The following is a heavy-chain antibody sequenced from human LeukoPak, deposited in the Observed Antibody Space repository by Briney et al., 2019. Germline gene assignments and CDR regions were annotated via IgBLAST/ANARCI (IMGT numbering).Heavy chain of an antibody. Sequence: GASVKVSCKASGYTFTSYGISWVRQAPGQGLEWMGWISAYNGNTNYAQKLQGRVTMTTDTSTSTAYMELRRLRSDGTAVYYCAREMWSGYSSSWYVVYWGQGTLVTVSS. V-gene: IGHV1-18*01. CDR3: AREMWSGYSSSWYVVY. D-gene: IGHD6-13*01. CDR2: ISAYNGNT. J-gene: IGHJ4*02. CDR1: GYTFTSYG.